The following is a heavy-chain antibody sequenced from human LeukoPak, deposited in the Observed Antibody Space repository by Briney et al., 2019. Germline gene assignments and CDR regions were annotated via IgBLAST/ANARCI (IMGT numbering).Heavy chain of an antibody. CDR3: ARGATPDY. CDR2: ITSSSSTI. V-gene: IGHV3-48*02. Sequence: PGGSLRLSCAASGFIFTNYAMNWVRQAPGKGLQWVSYITSSSSTIYYADSVKGRFTISRDNAKNSLYLQMNSLRDEDTAVYYCARGATPDYWGQGTLVTVSS. J-gene: IGHJ4*02. D-gene: IGHD3-16*01. CDR1: GFIFTNYA.